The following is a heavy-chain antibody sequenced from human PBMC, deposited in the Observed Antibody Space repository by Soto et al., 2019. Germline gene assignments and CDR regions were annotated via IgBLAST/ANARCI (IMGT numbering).Heavy chain of an antibody. CDR1: GFTFSSYA. CDR2: ISGSGGST. Sequence: EVQLLESGGGLVQPGGSLRLSCAASGFTFSSYAMSWVRQAPGKGLEWVSAISGSGGSTYYADSVKGRFTISRDNSKNTLDLQMNSLRAEDTAVYYCAKGAVSRQRPPYWYFDLWGRGTLVTVSS. V-gene: IGHV3-23*01. J-gene: IGHJ2*01. D-gene: IGHD6-25*01. CDR3: AKGAVSRQRPPYWYFDL.